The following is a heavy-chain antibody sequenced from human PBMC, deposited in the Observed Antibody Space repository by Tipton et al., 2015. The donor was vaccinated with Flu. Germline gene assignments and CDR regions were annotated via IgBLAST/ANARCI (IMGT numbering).Heavy chain of an antibody. D-gene: IGHD3-10*01. Sequence: LRLSCTVSGGSISSYYWSWIRQPAGKGLEWIGRIYTSGSTNYNPSPKSRVTMSVDTSKNQFSLKLSSVTAADTAVYYCARDSMVRGAYYFDYWGQGTLVTVSS. CDR3: ARDSMVRGAYYFDY. J-gene: IGHJ4*02. V-gene: IGHV4-4*07. CDR2: IYTSGST. CDR1: GGSISSYY.